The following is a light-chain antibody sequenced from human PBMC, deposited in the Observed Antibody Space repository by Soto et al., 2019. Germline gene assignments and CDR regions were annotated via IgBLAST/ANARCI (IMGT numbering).Light chain of an antibody. J-gene: IGKJ5*01. CDR1: QSISRY. Sequence: DIQMTQSPSSLSASVGDRVTITCRASQSISRYLNWYQQKPGKAPKLLIFAAVSLRSGVPTRFSGGGSGTDVTLTISNLQPEDFATYYCQQSYITPPVTFGQGTRLEIK. CDR2: AAV. CDR3: QQSYITPPVT. V-gene: IGKV1-39*01.